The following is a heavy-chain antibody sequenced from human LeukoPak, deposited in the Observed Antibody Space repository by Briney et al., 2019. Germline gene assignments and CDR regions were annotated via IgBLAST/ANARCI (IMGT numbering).Heavy chain of an antibody. V-gene: IGHV3-23*01. J-gene: IGHJ4*02. Sequence: GGSLRLSCAASGFTFSSYAMSWVRQAPGKGLEWVSGISGSGDNTYYADSVKGRFTISRDNSKITLYVQVNSLGTEDTAAYYCAKGSYYDSSGSFYFDYWGQGTLVTVSS. D-gene: IGHD3-22*01. CDR1: GFTFSSYA. CDR2: ISGSGDNT. CDR3: AKGSYYDSSGSFYFDY.